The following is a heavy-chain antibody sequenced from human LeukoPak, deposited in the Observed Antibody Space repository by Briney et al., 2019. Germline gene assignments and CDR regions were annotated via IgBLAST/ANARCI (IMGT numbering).Heavy chain of an antibody. CDR2: ISSSGSTV. J-gene: IGHJ4*02. D-gene: IGHD3-22*01. V-gene: IGHV3-11*01. CDR1: GFTFSDYY. Sequence: PGGSLRLSCAASGFTFSDYYMSWVRQAPGKGLEWVSYISSSGSTVYYADSATGRCTISRDNAKNSLSLQMNSLRAEDTAAYYCARSYDSSVYYPHYFDYWGQGTLVTVSS. CDR3: ARSYDSSVYYPHYFDY.